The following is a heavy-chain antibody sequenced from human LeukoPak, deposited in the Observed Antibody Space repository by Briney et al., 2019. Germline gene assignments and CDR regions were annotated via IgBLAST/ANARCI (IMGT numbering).Heavy chain of an antibody. CDR3: ARRPVAAEYFQH. V-gene: IGHV3-30*03. Sequence: GGSLRLSCTGSGFSFTNYAMHWVRQAPGEGLEWVAVISYDESMIYYADSVKGRFTISRDLSTNTLYLQMNSLTTEDTAMYFCARRPVAAEYFQHWGQGTLVTVSS. CDR1: GFSFTNYA. J-gene: IGHJ1*01. D-gene: IGHD6-25*01. CDR2: ISYDESMI.